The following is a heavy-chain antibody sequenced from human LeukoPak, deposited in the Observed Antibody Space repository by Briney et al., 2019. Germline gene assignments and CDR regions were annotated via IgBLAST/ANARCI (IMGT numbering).Heavy chain of an antibody. D-gene: IGHD3-9*01. Sequence: PSETLSLTCTVSGGSISSYYWSWIRQPPGKGLEWIGYIYYSGSTNYNPSLKSRVTISVDTSKNQFSLKLSSVTAADTAVYYCARDQGTYYDILTKVHRNEYWYFDLWGRGTLVTVFS. V-gene: IGHV4-59*01. CDR2: IYYSGST. CDR3: ARDQGTYYDILTKVHRNEYWYFDL. CDR1: GGSISSYY. J-gene: IGHJ2*01.